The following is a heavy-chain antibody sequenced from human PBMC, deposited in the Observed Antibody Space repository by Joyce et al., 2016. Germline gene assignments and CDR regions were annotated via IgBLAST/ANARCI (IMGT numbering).Heavy chain of an antibody. CDR3: ARSQWLAPLMY. CDR1: GVHFRGFF. V-gene: IGHV4-34*01. D-gene: IGHD6-19*01. Sequence: QVQLQQWGAGVLKPSETLSLTCGVSGVHFRGFFWTWVRQPPGKGLEWIGDITNSGATNSNPSLKSRINFSVDPSKNQFSLKLTSLSAADTAVYYCARSQWLAPLMYWGQGTPVTVSS. J-gene: IGHJ4*02. CDR2: ITNSGAT.